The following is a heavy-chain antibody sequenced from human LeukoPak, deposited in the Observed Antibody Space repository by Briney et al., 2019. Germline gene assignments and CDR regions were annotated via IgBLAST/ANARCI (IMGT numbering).Heavy chain of an antibody. CDR3: ARERSDAFDI. V-gene: IGHV1-69*13. CDR2: IIPIFGTA. Sequence: SVKVSCKASGYTFTSYDINWVRQAPGQGLEWMGGIIPIFGTANYAQKFQGRVTITADESTSTAYMELSSLRSEDTAVYYCARERSDAFDIWGQGTMVTVSS. J-gene: IGHJ3*02. CDR1: GYTFTSYD.